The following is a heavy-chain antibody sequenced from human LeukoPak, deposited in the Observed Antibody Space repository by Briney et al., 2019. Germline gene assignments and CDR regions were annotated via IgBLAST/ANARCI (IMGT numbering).Heavy chain of an antibody. CDR2: IYYSGST. Sequence: SETLSLTCTVSGGSISSSSYYWGWIRQPPGKGLEWIGSIYYSGSTYYNPSLKSRVTISVDTSKNQFSLKLSSVTAADTAVYYCARGLPYYGSGRSSWFDPWGQGTLVTVSS. D-gene: IGHD3-10*01. CDR1: GGSISSSSYY. V-gene: IGHV4-39*07. CDR3: ARGLPYYGSGRSSWFDP. J-gene: IGHJ5*02.